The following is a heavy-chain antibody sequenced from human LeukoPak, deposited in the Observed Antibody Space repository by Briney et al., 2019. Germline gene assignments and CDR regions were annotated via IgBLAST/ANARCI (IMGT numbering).Heavy chain of an antibody. CDR1: GGSISSSSYY. CDR3: ARRNYEYQLPPYNWFDP. CDR2: IYYSGST. D-gene: IGHD2-2*01. Sequence: SETLSLTCTVSGGSISSSSYYWGWIRQPPGKGLEWIGSIYYSGSTYYNPSLKSRVTISVDTSKNQFSLKLSSVTAADTAVYYCARRNYEYQLPPYNWFDPWGQGTLVTVSS. V-gene: IGHV4-39*01. J-gene: IGHJ5*02.